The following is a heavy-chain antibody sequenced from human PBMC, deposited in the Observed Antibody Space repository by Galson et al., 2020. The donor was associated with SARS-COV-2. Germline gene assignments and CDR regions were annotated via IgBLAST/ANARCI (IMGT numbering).Heavy chain of an antibody. CDR2: ISHSGST. CDR1: GGSFSDYY. D-gene: IGHD2-8*01. CDR3: VRGRSRPIMVFDYYYFYMDV. V-gene: IGHV4-34*01. Sequence: SENLSLTCAVYGGSFSDYYWTWVSQPPGKGLEWIGEISHSGSTNYSPSLKSRVFMSVDTSKNQFSLKLSAVTAADTAVYYCVRGRSRPIMVFDYYYFYMDVWGKGTTVTVSS. J-gene: IGHJ6*03.